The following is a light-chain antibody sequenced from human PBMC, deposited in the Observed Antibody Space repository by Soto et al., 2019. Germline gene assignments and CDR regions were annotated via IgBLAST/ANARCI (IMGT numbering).Light chain of an antibody. J-gene: IGKJ4*01. V-gene: IGKV3-15*01. Sequence: DIVMTQSPAILSVSPGDRVTLSCRASESVSSSLAWYQHKPGQAPRLLIYGATTRDVGIPARFSGSGSGTEFTLTIFSLQSEDFAIYYCKQYNKWITFGGGTKVDIK. CDR2: GAT. CDR1: ESVSSS. CDR3: KQYNKWIT.